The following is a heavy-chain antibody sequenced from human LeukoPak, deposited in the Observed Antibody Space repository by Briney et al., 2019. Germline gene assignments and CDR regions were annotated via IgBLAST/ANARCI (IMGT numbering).Heavy chain of an antibody. J-gene: IGHJ4*02. CDR3: GRGTAIIPGIDY. V-gene: IGHV3-7*04. D-gene: IGHD2-21*02. CDR2: IKQNGSEK. CDR1: GFTFSTCW. Sequence: GGSLTLSCAASGFTFSTCWMNWVRQAPGKGLEWVANIKQNGSEKYYVDSLKGRFTTSRDNTKNSRYLQMNSLRAEDTAVYYCGRGTAIIPGIDYWGQGALVTASS.